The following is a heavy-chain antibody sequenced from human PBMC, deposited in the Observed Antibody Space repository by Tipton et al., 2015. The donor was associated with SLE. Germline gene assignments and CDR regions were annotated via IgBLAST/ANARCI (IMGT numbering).Heavy chain of an antibody. Sequence: SLRLSCAASGFTFSSYAMHWVRQAPGKGLEWVAVISYDGSNKYYADSVKGRFTISRDNSKNTLYLQMNSLRAEDTAVYYCAREAGYSYGYKEGYYFDYWGQGTLFTVSS. J-gene: IGHJ4*02. CDR1: GFTFSSYA. D-gene: IGHD5-18*01. V-gene: IGHV3-30-3*01. CDR2: ISYDGSNK. CDR3: AREAGYSYGYKEGYYFDY.